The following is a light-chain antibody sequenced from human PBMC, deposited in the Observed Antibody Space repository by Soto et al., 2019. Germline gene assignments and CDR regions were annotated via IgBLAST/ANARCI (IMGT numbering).Light chain of an antibody. Sequence: ETVLTQSPGTLSLSPGERATLSCRASQSVSSSYLTWYQQKPGQAPSLLIYGASNRATGIPHRFSGSGSGTDFSLTISRLEPEDFAVYYCQHYGTSTTWTFGQGTKVEIK. CDR1: QSVSSSY. V-gene: IGKV3-20*01. J-gene: IGKJ1*01. CDR3: QHYGTSTTWT. CDR2: GAS.